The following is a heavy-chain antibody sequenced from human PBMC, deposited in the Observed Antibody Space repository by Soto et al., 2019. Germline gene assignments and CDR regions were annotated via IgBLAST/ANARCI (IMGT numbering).Heavy chain of an antibody. J-gene: IGHJ4*02. CDR2: INHSGST. CDR3: ARMPYCSGGSCYRYFDY. Sequence: SETLSLTCAVYGGSFSGYYWSWIRQPPGKGLEWIGEINHSGSTNYNPSLKSRVTISVDTSKNQFSLKLSSVTAADTAVYYCARMPYCSGGSCYRYFDYWGQGTLVTVSA. CDR1: GGSFSGYY. V-gene: IGHV4-34*01. D-gene: IGHD2-15*01.